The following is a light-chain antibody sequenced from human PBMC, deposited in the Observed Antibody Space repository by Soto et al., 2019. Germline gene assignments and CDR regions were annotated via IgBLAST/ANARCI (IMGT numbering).Light chain of an antibody. CDR1: QSVSSI. J-gene: IGKJ4*01. CDR3: LQYKNWPLT. Sequence: EIVMTQSPDTLSVSPGERATLSCRASQSVSSILAWYQQKPGQAPRLLIYGASTRATGIPARFSGSGSGTEFTLTISSLQSEDFAVYYCLQYKNWPLTFGGGTKVEIK. CDR2: GAS. V-gene: IGKV3-15*01.